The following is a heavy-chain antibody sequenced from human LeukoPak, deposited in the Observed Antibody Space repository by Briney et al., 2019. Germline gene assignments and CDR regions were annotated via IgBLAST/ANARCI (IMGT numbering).Heavy chain of an antibody. CDR1: GFTVSNNY. J-gene: IGHJ4*02. V-gene: IGHV3-15*01. Sequence: GALRLSCAASGFTVSNNYMSWVRQAPGKGLEWVGRIKSKTDGGTTDYEAPVKGRFTISRDDSKNTLYLQMNSLKTEDTAVYYCTTDYAPGYWGQGTLVTVSS. D-gene: IGHD4-17*01. CDR3: TTDYAPGY. CDR2: IKSKTDGGTT.